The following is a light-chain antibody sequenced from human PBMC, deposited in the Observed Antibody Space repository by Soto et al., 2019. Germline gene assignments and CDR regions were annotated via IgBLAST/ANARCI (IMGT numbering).Light chain of an antibody. CDR1: QSVSRN. Sequence: DTVMTQSPATLSVSPGERATLSCRASQSVSRNLAWYQQKPGQAPRLLIYDASSRATGIPARFSGSGSGTEFTLTISSLQSEDFAVYYCQQYYKWPPLTFGGGTKVEIK. CDR2: DAS. J-gene: IGKJ4*01. V-gene: IGKV3-15*01. CDR3: QQYYKWPPLT.